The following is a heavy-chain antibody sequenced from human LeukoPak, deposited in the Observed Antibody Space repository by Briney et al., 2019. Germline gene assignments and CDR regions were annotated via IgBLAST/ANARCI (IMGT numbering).Heavy chain of an antibody. Sequence: GGSLRLSCAASGFTFSSYSMNWVRQAPGKGLEWVSSISSSSNYIHYADSVKGRFTVSRDNAKNSMYLQMNSVRAEDTAVYFCARDHVTMAYWGQGTLVTVSS. J-gene: IGHJ4*02. CDR2: ISSSSNYI. D-gene: IGHD3-10*01. CDR3: ARDHVTMAY. V-gene: IGHV3-21*01. CDR1: GFTFSSYS.